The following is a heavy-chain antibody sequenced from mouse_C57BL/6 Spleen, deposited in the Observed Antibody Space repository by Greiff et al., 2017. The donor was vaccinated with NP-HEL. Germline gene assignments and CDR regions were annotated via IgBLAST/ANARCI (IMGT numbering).Heavy chain of an antibody. CDR3: ARELGRYYAMDY. V-gene: IGHV1-53*01. J-gene: IGHJ4*01. CDR2: INPSNGGT. Sequence: QVQLKQPGTELVKPGASVKLSCKASGYTFTSYWMHWVKQRPGQGLEWIGNINPSNGGTNYNEKFKSKATLTVDKSSSTAYMQLSSLTSEYSAVYYCARELGRYYAMDYWGQGTSVTVSS. D-gene: IGHD4-1*01. CDR1: GYTFTSYW.